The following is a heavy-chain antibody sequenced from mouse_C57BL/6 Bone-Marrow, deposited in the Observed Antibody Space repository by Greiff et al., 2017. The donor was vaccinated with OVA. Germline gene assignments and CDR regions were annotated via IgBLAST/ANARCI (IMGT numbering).Heavy chain of an antibody. CDR2: ISSGSSTI. D-gene: IGHD2-3*01. CDR3: ANDGYYVWYFDV. CDR1: GFTFSDYG. Sequence: EVKLVESGGGLVKPGGSLKLSCAASGFTFSDYGMHWVRQAPEKGLEWVAYISSGSSTIYYADTVKGRFTISRDNAKNTLFLQMTSLRSEDTAMYYCANDGYYVWYFDVWGTGTTVTVSS. V-gene: IGHV5-17*01. J-gene: IGHJ1*03.